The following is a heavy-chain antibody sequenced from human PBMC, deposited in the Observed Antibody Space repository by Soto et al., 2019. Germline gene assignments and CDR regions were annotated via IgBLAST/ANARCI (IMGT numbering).Heavy chain of an antibody. V-gene: IGHV1-69*13. CDR1: GGTFSSYA. Sequence: ASVKVSCKASGGTFSSYAISWVRQAPGQGLEWMGGIIPIFGTANYAQKFQGRVTITADESTSTAYMELSSLRSEDTAVYYCARGGSSWSAARYYYGMDVWGQGTTVTVSS. J-gene: IGHJ6*02. CDR3: ARGGSSWSAARYYYGMDV. D-gene: IGHD6-13*01. CDR2: IIPIFGTA.